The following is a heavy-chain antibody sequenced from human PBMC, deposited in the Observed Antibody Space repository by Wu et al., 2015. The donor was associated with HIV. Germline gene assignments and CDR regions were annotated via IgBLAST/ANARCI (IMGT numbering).Heavy chain of an antibody. D-gene: IGHD2-15*01. J-gene: IGHJ6*03. CDR2: ITPMFGSA. CDR3: ARGHTKGGYYYYYYMDV. Sequence: QVQLVQSGAEVRKPGSSVKVSCKAAGGSFNNMTITWVRQAPGQGLEWMGGITPMFGSANFAQNFQGRVTITADESTSTVYMELSSLRSDDTAVYYCARGHTKGGYYYYYYMDVWGIGTTVTVSS. V-gene: IGHV1-69*12. CDR1: GGSFNNMT.